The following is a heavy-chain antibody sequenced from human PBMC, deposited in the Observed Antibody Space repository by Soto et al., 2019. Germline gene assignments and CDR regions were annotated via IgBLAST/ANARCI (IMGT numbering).Heavy chain of an antibody. CDR2: ISGSGGST. CDR1: GFTFSSYA. J-gene: IGHJ3*02. CDR3: AKYQKRGYSYVIRGPDAFDI. D-gene: IGHD5-18*01. Sequence: GGSLRLSCAASGFTFSSYAMSWVRQAPGKGLEWVSAISGSGGSTYYADSVKGRFTISRDNSKNTLYLQMNSLRAEDTAVYYCAKYQKRGYSYVIRGPDAFDIWGQGTMVTVSS. V-gene: IGHV3-23*01.